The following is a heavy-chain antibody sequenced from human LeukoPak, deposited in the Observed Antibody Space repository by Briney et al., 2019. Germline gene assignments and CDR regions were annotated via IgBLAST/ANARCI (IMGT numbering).Heavy chain of an antibody. V-gene: IGHV4-31*03. D-gene: IGHD4-17*01. Sequence: PSQTLSLTCTVSGVSISSGGYYWSWIRQHPGKGLEWIGYIYYSGSTYYNPSLKSRVTISVDTSKSQFSLKLSSVTAADTAVYYCAREFRTDYGDLYYFDYWGQGTLVSVSS. CDR2: IYYSGST. CDR3: AREFRTDYGDLYYFDY. J-gene: IGHJ4*02. CDR1: GVSISSGGYY.